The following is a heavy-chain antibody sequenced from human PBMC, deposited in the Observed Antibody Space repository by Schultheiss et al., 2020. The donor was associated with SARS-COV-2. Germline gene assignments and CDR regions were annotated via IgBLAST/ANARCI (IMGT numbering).Heavy chain of an antibody. D-gene: IGHD6-19*01. CDR2: IYTSGST. V-gene: IGHV4-59*10. Sequence: SQTLSLTCAVYGGSFSGYYWSWIRQPPGKGLEWIGRIYTSGSTNYNPSLKSRVTISVDTSKNQFSLKLSSVTAADTAVYYCARLEWLGPFDYWGQGTLVTVSS. CDR3: ARLEWLGPFDY. CDR1: GGSFSGYY. J-gene: IGHJ4*02.